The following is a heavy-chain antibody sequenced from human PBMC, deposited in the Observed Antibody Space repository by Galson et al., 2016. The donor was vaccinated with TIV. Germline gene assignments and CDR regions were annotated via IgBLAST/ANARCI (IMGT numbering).Heavy chain of an antibody. CDR2: IIPLFRTT. V-gene: IGHV1-69*13. Sequence: SVKVSCKASGGTFSSYVFNWVRLAPGQGLEWMGGIIPLFRTTNYAQKFQGRVTITADESTNTAYMELNSLRSGDTAVYFCATSLDYSQIFDYWGHGTLVTVSS. CDR3: ATSLDYSQIFDY. D-gene: IGHD4-11*01. CDR1: GGTFSSYV. J-gene: IGHJ4*01.